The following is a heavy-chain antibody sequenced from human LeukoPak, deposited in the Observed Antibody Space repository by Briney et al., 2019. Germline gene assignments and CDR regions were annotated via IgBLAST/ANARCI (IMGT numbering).Heavy chain of an antibody. CDR3: AKGEWIQLWFGFDY. CDR1: GFIFSAYG. CDR2: APDDGYSK. J-gene: IGHJ4*02. V-gene: IGHV3-30*02. D-gene: IGHD5-18*01. Sequence: GGSLRLSCAASGFIFSAYGMHWVRQAPGKGLEWVAVAPDDGYSKYYADSVKGRFTISRDNSKNTLYLQMNSLRAEDTAVYYCAKGEWIQLWFGFDYWGQGTLVTVSS.